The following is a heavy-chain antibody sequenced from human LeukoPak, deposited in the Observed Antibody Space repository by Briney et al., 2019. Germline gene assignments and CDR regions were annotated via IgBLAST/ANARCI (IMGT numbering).Heavy chain of an antibody. CDR2: ILYDGSNK. V-gene: IGHV3-30-3*01. D-gene: IGHD3-22*01. CDR1: GFTFWRCA. CDR3: ARTRYDSSGYYHSAPFDY. J-gene: IGHJ4*02. Sequence: GRSLRLSCAASGFTFWRCAWHWVRQAPGKGPERVAVILYDGSNKYYADSVKVRFTISRDNSKNTLYLQMNSLRAEDTAVYYCARTRYDSSGYYHSAPFDYWGQGTLVTVSS.